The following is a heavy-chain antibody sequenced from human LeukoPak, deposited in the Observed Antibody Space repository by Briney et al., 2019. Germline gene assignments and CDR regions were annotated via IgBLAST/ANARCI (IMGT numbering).Heavy chain of an antibody. D-gene: IGHD3-22*01. J-gene: IGHJ5*02. Sequence: GGSLRLSCAASGFTVSSNYMSWVRRAPGKGLEWVSVIYSGGSTYYADSVKGRFTISRANSKNTLYLQMNSLRAEDTAVYYCAREGYYYDSSGYSNWFDPWGQGTLVTVSS. V-gene: IGHV3-53*01. CDR1: GFTVSSNY. CDR2: IYSGGST. CDR3: AREGYYYDSSGYSNWFDP.